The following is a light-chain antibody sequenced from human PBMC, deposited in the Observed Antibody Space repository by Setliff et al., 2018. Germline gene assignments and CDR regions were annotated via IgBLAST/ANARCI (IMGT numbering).Light chain of an antibody. J-gene: IGLJ2*01. CDR3: QVWDSSTVI. V-gene: IGLV3-9*01. CDR2: NSN. CDR1: NIGTKN. Sequence: SYELTQPLSVSVALGQTARITCGGDNIGTKNVHWYQQRPGQAPVLVIYNSNNRPSGILERFSGSNSGNTATLTISRVQVGDESVYSCQVWDSSTVIFGGGTKVTVL.